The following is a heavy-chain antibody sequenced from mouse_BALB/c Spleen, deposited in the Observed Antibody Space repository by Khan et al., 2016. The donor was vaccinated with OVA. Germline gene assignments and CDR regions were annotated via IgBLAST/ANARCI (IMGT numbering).Heavy chain of an antibody. CDR2: IDPFSGGT. CDR3: TRHCCVAWFTY. CDR1: GYSFTSYY. V-gene: IGHV1S135*01. Sequence: VQLQQSGPELMKPGASVKISCKASGYSFTSYYIHWVMQSHGKSLEWIGYIDPFSGGTTYNQKFKGKATLTVEKSSSTAYIHLSNLTAEDSAFYYCTRHCCVAWFTYWGQGTLVTVSA. J-gene: IGHJ3*01.